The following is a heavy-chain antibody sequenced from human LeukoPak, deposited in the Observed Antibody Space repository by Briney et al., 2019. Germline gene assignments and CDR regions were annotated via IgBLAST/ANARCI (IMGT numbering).Heavy chain of an antibody. V-gene: IGHV3-48*03. CDR3: ARAVAATGTLFDAFDR. CDR1: AFTLSSFE. D-gene: IGHD2-15*01. J-gene: IGHJ3*02. Sequence: GGSLRPSCAASAFTLSSFEMIWVRQAPAKGLEWVSYIDSRGDTIYYADSVKGRFTVSRDYAKNSLFLQMNSLRAEDTAVYYCARAVAATGTLFDAFDRWGQGTMVTVSS. CDR2: IDSRGDTI.